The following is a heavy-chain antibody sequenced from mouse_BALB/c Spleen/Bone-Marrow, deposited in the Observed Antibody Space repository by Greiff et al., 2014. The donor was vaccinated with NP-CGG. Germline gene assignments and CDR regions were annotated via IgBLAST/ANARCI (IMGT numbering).Heavy chain of an antibody. CDR3: TRDLYDGYSYYAMDY. V-gene: IGHV5-6-4*01. CDR2: ITSVGVYT. D-gene: IGHD2-3*01. J-gene: IGHJ4*01. Sequence: EVKLMESGGGLVKPGGSLKLSCAASGFTFSSYTMSWVRQTPEKGLEWVATITSVGVYTYYPDSVKGRFTISRDNAKNTLYLQMSSLKSEDTAMYYCTRDLYDGYSYYAMDYWGQGTSVTVSS. CDR1: GFTFSSYT.